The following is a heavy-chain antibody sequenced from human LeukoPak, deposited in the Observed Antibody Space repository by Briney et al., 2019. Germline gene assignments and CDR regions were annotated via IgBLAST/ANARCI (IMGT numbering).Heavy chain of an antibody. CDR1: GGSFSGYY. D-gene: IGHD6-25*01. CDR2: INHSGST. CDR3: ARRGTYSSGFRWFDP. J-gene: IGHJ5*02. Sequence: KPSETLSLTCAVYGGSFSGYYWSWIRQPPGKGLEWIGEINHSGSTNYNPSLKSRVTISVDTSKNQFSLKLSSVTAADTAVYYCARRGTYSSGFRWFDPWGQGTLVTVSS. V-gene: IGHV4-34*01.